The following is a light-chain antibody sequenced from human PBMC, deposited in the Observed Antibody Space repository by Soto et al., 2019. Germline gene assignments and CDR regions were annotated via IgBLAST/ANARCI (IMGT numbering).Light chain of an antibody. Sequence: QSALTQPASVSGSPGQSITISCTGTYSDVGAYMYVSWYQHHPGKAPKLMVSGVSNRPSGVSDRFSGSKSGNTASLTISGLQAEDEADYYCSSYTTSSTYVFGTGTKVTVL. J-gene: IGLJ1*01. V-gene: IGLV2-14*03. CDR1: YSDVGAYMY. CDR3: SSYTTSSTYV. CDR2: GVS.